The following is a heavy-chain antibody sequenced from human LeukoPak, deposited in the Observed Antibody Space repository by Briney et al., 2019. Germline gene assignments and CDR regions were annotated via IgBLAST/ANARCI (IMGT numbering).Heavy chain of an antibody. CDR2: FDPEDGET. D-gene: IGHD2-21*01. CDR1: GYTRTELS. V-gene: IGHV1-24*01. J-gene: IGHJ6*03. Sequence: ASVKVSCKVSGYTRTELSMHWVRQAPGKGLEWMGGFDPEDGETIYAQKFQGRVTMTEDTSTDTAYMELSSLRSEDTAVYYCATASRDSYYYYYYYMDVWGKGTTVTVSS. CDR3: ATASRDSYYYYYYYMDV.